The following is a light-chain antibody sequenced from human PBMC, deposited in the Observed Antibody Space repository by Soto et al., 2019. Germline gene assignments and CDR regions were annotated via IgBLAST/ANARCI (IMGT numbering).Light chain of an antibody. J-gene: IGKJ2*01. CDR1: QSVSSY. CDR2: DAS. Sequence: EIVLTQSPATLSLSRGERATLSCRASQSVSSYLAWYQQKPGQAPRLLIYDASNRATDIPARFSGSGSGTDFTLTISSLEPEGFAVYYCQQRGNWPRTFGQGTKLELK. V-gene: IGKV3-11*01. CDR3: QQRGNWPRT.